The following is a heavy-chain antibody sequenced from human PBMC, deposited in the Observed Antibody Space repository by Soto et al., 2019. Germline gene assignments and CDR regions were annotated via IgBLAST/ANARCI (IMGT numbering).Heavy chain of an antibody. CDR2: INPNSGGK. D-gene: IGHD6-6*01. CDR1: GYTFTCYY. J-gene: IGHJ4*02. V-gene: IGHV1-2*04. CDR3: ARDWYSSSSSCYFDY. Sequence: QVQLVQSGAEVTKHGASVKVSCKASGYTFTCYYLPWVRQAPGQGLEWMGWINPNSGGKNYAQKFQGWVTMTRDTSISTAYMELSRLRSDDTAVYYCARDWYSSSSSCYFDYWGQGTLVTVSS.